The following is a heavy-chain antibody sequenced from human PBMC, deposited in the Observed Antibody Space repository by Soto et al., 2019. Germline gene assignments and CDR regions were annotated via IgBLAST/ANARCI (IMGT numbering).Heavy chain of an antibody. CDR1: GYTFTSYA. CDR2: LNAVSGNT. Sequence: QVQLVQSGAEVKKPGASVKVSCKASGYTFTSYAMHLVRQSPGQRLEWMGWLNAVSGNTKYSQKFQGRVTITRNTSASTVYMALVSLGSEETAVYYCARDRFGIWGYFDYGGQGTLVAVPS. J-gene: IGHJ4*02. V-gene: IGHV1-3*01. CDR3: ARDRFGIWGYFDY. D-gene: IGHD2-21*01.